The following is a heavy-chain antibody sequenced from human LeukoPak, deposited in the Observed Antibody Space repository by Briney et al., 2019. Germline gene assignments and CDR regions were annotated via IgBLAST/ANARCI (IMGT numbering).Heavy chain of an antibody. CDR1: GSVFQNYA. CDR2: IDWNIGRI. J-gene: IGHJ6*02. Sequence: GRSLRLSCAVSGSVFQNYAMHWVRHAPGKGLEWVSAIDWNIGRIDYADSVRGRFTMSRDDAKNSVYLQMNSLRPEDTALYYCGKDLTPGGLDVWGQGTTVTVSS. V-gene: IGHV3-9*01. CDR3: GKDLTPGGLDV.